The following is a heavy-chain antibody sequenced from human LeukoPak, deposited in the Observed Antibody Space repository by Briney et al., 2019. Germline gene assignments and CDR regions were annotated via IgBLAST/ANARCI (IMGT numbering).Heavy chain of an antibody. D-gene: IGHD5-24*01. CDR1: GFTFSNYW. CDR3: ARDGDGELYYFDY. J-gene: IGHJ4*02. CDR2: IKQDESET. Sequence: GGSLRLSCAASGFTFSNYWMTWVRQAPGKGLEWVTNIKQDESETYYVDSVKGRFTISRDNTKNSLFLQMNSLRAEDTAVYYCARDGDGELYYFDYWGQGTLVTVSS. V-gene: IGHV3-7*01.